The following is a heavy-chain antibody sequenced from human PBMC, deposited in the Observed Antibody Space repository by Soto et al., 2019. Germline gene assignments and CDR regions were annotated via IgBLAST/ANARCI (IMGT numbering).Heavy chain of an antibody. V-gene: IGHV3-53*04. J-gene: IGHJ6*02. CDR3: XXXXXXXXXXXMDV. CDR2: LHSGGDT. Sequence: EVQLVESGGGLVQPGGSLRLSCVASGIPVSSNYMTWVRQAPGKGLEWVSVLHSGGDTYYANSVKGRFTISRHDSTNTLFLQMNSLTAEDTAVXXXXXXXXXXXXXXMDVXGQGTTVTVSS. CDR1: GIPVSSNY.